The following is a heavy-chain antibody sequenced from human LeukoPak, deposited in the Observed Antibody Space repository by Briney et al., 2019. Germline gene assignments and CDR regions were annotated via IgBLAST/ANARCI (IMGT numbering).Heavy chain of an antibody. D-gene: IGHD3-22*01. V-gene: IGHV3-9*01. CDR3: AKDASYYYDGSGYYS. CDR1: GFTFDDYA. J-gene: IGHJ4*02. Sequence: GGSLRLSCAASGFTFDDYAMHWVRQAPGKGLEWVSGISWNSGSIGYADSVKGRFTISRDNAKNSLYLQMNSLRAEDTALYYCAKDASYYYDGSGYYSWGQGTLVTVSS. CDR2: ISWNSGSI.